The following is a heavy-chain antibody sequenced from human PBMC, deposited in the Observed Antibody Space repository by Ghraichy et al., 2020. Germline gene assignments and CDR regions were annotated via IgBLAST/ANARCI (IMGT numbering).Heavy chain of an antibody. Sequence: GGSLRLSCAVSEFTFDGYPMTWVRQAPGKGLELVSTLGADGRSTFYADSVKGRFTISRDKSKKTMYLQMNSLRADDTAVYYCAKEGGRLGEGAFDVWGQGTKVTVSS. CDR2: LGADGRST. CDR3: AKEGGRLGEGAFDV. D-gene: IGHD3-10*01. J-gene: IGHJ3*01. V-gene: IGHV3-23*01. CDR1: EFTFDGYP.